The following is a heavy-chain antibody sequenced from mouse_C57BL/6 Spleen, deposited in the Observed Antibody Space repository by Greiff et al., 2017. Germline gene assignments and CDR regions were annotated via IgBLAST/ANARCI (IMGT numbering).Heavy chain of an antibody. CDR3: ASPDGSSYTAMDY. CDR1: GYAFSSYW. V-gene: IGHV1-80*01. CDR2: IYPGDGDT. J-gene: IGHJ4*01. Sequence: QVQLQQSGAELVKPGASVKISCKASGYAFSSYWLNWVKQRPGKGLEWIGQIYPGDGDTNYNGNFKGKATLTADKSSSTAYMQLSSLTSEDSAVDFCASPDGSSYTAMDYWGQGTSVTVSS. D-gene: IGHD1-1*01.